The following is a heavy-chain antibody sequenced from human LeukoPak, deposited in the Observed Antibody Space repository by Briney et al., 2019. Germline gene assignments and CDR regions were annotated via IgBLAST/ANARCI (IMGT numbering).Heavy chain of an antibody. V-gene: IGHV3-23*01. D-gene: IGHD3-22*01. J-gene: IGHJ4*02. CDR1: GFTFSSYA. CDR2: ISGSGGST. CDR3: AKGGYYDSSGYYLFNYYFDY. Sequence: PGGSLRLSCAASGFTFSSYAMSWVRQAPGKGLEWVSAISGSGGSTYYADSVKGRFTISRDNSKNTLYLQMNSPRAEDTAVYYCAKGGYYDSSGYYLFNYYFDYWGQGTLVTVSS.